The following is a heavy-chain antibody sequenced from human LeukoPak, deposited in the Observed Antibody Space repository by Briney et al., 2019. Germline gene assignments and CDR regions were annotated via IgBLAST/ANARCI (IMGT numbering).Heavy chain of an antibody. Sequence: GGSLRLSRAASGFTFSSYWMSWVRQAPGKGLEWVANIKQDGSEKYYVDSVKGRFTISRDNAKNSLYLQMNSLRAEDTAVYYCARGGVLRFLEVGYWGQGTLVTVSS. CDR2: IKQDGSEK. J-gene: IGHJ4*02. V-gene: IGHV3-7*01. D-gene: IGHD3-3*01. CDR1: GFTFSSYW. CDR3: ARGGVLRFLEVGY.